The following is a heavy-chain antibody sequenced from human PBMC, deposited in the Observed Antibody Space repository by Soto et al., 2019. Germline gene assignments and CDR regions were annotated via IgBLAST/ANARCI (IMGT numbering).Heavy chain of an antibody. CDR1: GYTFSSYG. CDR2: ISGYNGNA. V-gene: IGHV1-18*01. D-gene: IGHD5-18*01. Sequence: ASVKVSCKASGYTFSSYGISWVRQAPGQGLEWMGGISGYNGNAKYAQKLQGRVTMTTDSSTSTAYVELSSLRSEDTAVYYCARGDTAMGGYYYGMDVWGQGIMVTVAS. J-gene: IGHJ6*02. CDR3: ARGDTAMGGYYYGMDV.